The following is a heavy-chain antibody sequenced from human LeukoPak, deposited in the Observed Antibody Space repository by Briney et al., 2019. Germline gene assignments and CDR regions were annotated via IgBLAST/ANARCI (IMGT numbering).Heavy chain of an antibody. CDR1: GYTLTSYD. Sequence: ASVKVSCKASGYTLTSYDINWVRQATGQGLEWMGWMNPNSGNTGYAQKFQGRVTMTRNTSISTAYMELSSLRSEDTAVYYCARSGGEWEPLDYWGQGTLVTVSS. J-gene: IGHJ4*02. V-gene: IGHV1-8*01. D-gene: IGHD1-26*01. CDR2: MNPNSGNT. CDR3: ARSGGEWEPLDY.